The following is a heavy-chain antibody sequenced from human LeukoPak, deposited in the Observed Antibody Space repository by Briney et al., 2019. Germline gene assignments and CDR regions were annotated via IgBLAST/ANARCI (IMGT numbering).Heavy chain of an antibody. J-gene: IGHJ4*01. V-gene: IGHV3-66*01. Sequence: GGSLRLSCAASGFTFSSYWMNWVRQAPGKGLEWVSVIYSGGSTYYADSVKGRFTISRDNSKNTLYLQMNSLRAEDTAVYYCASRIATAGSVDYWGQGTLVTVSS. CDR3: ASRIATAGSVDY. CDR1: GFTFSSYW. D-gene: IGHD6-13*01. CDR2: IYSGGST.